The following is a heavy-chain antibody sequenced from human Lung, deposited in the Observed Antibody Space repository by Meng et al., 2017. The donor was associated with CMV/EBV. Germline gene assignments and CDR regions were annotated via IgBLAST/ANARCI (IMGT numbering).Heavy chain of an antibody. Sequence: GGSXRLSCAASGFTFSSFAMSWVRQAPGRGLEWVSGVSRSGGTTSYADSVKGRFIISRDNSRNTVYLQMNSLRAEDTAIYYCAKPPAYYSSWGQGTLVTVSS. V-gene: IGHV3-23*01. CDR1: GFTFSSFA. J-gene: IGHJ5*02. D-gene: IGHD3-16*01. CDR2: VSRSGGTT. CDR3: AKPPAYYSS.